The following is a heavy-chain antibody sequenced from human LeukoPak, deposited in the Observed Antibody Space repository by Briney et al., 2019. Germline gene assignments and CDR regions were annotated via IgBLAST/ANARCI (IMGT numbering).Heavy chain of an antibody. J-gene: IGHJ4*02. V-gene: IGHV4-59*08. CDR2: IYYSGST. CDR3: ARSGTVGAMPV. CDR1: GGSLSNYY. D-gene: IGHD1-26*01. Sequence: TSETLSLTCTVSGGSLSNYYWSWIRLPPGKGLEWIGYIYYSGSTNYNPSLKSRVTISVDTSKNQFSLKLSSVTAADTAVYYCARSGTVGAMPVWGQGTLVTVSS.